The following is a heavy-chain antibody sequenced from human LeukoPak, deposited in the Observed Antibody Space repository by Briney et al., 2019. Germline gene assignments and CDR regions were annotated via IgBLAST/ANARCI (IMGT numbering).Heavy chain of an antibody. V-gene: IGHV4-34*01. Sequence: PSETLSLTCAVYGGSFSGYYWSWIRQPPGKGLEWIGEINHSRSTNYNPSLKSRVTISVDTSKNQFSLKLRSVTAADTAVYYCARGYCSSTSCYFWGYYYGMDVWGQGTTVTVSS. J-gene: IGHJ6*02. CDR3: ARGYCSSTSCYFWGYYYGMDV. D-gene: IGHD2-2*01. CDR2: INHSRST. CDR1: GGSFSGYY.